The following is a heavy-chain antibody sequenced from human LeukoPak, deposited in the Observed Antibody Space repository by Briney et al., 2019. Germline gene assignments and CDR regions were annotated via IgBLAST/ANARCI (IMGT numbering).Heavy chain of an antibody. Sequence: SETLSLTCTASGGSISSSSYYWGWIRQPPGKGLEWIGSIYYSGSTYYNPSLKSRVTISVDTSKNQFSLKLSSVTAADTAVYYCARARRYDSSMSFDYWGQGTLVTVSS. D-gene: IGHD3-22*01. CDR1: GGSISSSSYY. CDR3: ARARRYDSSMSFDY. V-gene: IGHV4-39*07. J-gene: IGHJ4*02. CDR2: IYYSGST.